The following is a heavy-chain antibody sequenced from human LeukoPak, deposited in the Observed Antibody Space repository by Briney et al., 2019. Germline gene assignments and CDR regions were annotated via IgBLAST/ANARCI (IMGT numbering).Heavy chain of an antibody. CDR3: ARGRWPAAISPVDY. J-gene: IGHJ4*02. Sequence: SETLSLTCAVYGGSFSGYYWSWIRQPPGKGLEWIGEINHSGSTNYNPSLKSRVTISVDTSTNQFSLKLSSVTAADTAVYYCARGRWPAAISPVDYWGQGTLVTVSS. CDR2: INHSGST. V-gene: IGHV4-34*01. D-gene: IGHD2-2*01. CDR1: GGSFSGYY.